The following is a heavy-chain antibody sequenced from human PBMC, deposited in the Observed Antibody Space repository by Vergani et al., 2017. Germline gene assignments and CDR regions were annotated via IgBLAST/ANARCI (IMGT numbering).Heavy chain of an antibody. J-gene: IGHJ6*03. CDR3: ARVCSDSSSWLGYYYYYMDV. D-gene: IGHD6-13*01. CDR2: INPNSGGT. CDR1: GGTFSSYA. Sequence: QVQLVQSGAEVKKPGASVKVSCKASGGTFSSYAISWVRQAPGQGLEWMGWINPNSGGTNYAQKFPGRVTMTRDTSISTAYMELSRLRSDDTAVYYCARVCSDSSSWLGYYYYYMDVWGKGTTVTVSS. V-gene: IGHV1-2*02.